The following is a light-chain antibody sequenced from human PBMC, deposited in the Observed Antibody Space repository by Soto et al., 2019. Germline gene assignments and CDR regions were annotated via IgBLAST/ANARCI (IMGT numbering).Light chain of an antibody. J-gene: IGKJ5*01. CDR1: QSISSW. CDR3: QQYNSYSIT. CDR2: DAS. V-gene: IGKV1-5*01. Sequence: DIQMTQSPSTLSASVGDRVTITCRASQSISSWLAWYQQKPGKAPKLLIYDASNLESGDLSRFSGSGSGTEFTLTISSLQPDDFATYYCQQYNSYSITFGQGTRLEIK.